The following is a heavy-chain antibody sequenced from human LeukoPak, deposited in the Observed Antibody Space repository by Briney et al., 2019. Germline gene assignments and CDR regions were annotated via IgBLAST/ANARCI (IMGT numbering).Heavy chain of an antibody. CDR2: IRYDGSNK. CDR3: AKEGQIWFGELLRPYYFDY. Sequence: GGSLRLSCAASGFTFSSYGMHWVRQAPGKGLEWVAFIRYDGSNKYYADSVRGRFTISRDNSKNTLYLQLNTLRGDDTAVYYCAKEGQIWFGELLRPYYFDYWGQGTLVTVSS. CDR1: GFTFSSYG. D-gene: IGHD3-10*01. J-gene: IGHJ4*02. V-gene: IGHV3-30*02.